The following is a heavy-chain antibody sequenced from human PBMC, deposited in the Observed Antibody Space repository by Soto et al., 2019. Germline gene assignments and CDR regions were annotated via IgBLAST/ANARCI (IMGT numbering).Heavy chain of an antibody. J-gene: IGHJ4*02. CDR3: GRGSPGPVDH. Sequence: QVQLVQSGAEVRKPGASVKVSCKASGYTFTNFHFNWVRQATGQGLEWIGWMNPYSGDTGYAQNFQGRVTMTRDTSINPAYREMTSPTSDDTAVYYCGRGSPGPVDHWGQETPVTVPS. CDR1: GYTFTNFH. D-gene: IGHD3-10*01. CDR2: MNPYSGDT. V-gene: IGHV1-8*02.